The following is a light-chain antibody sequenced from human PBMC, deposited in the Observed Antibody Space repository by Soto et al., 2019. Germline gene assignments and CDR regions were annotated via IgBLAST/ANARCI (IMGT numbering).Light chain of an antibody. CDR3: SSYAGSSNV. CDR2: EVN. V-gene: IGLV2-8*01. CDR1: SSDVGGYNY. Sequence: QSVLTQPPSASGSPGQSVPISCTGTSSDVGGYNYVSWYQQHPGKAPKLMIYEVNKRPSGVPDRFSGSKSGNTASLTVSGLQAEDEADYYCSSYAGSSNVFGTGTKATVL. J-gene: IGLJ1*01.